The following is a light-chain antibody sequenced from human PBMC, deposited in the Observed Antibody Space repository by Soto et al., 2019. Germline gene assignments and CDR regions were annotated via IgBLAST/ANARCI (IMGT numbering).Light chain of an antibody. Sequence: EIVMTQSPGILSVSPGDRATLSCRASQGVRGNVAWYQQRRGQSPRLLIYGPSTRATGVPARFSGSGSGTEFILTISSLQSEDFADYYCQQYEQWPATFGGGTKVDIK. CDR2: GPS. V-gene: IGKV3-15*01. CDR1: QGVRGN. CDR3: QQYEQWPAT. J-gene: IGKJ4*01.